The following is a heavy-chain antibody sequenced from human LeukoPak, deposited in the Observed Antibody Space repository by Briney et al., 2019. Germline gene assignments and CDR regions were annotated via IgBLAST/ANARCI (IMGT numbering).Heavy chain of an antibody. J-gene: IGHJ4*02. CDR2: INTDGSST. Sequence: GGSLRLAWAASGFTFSSYWMHWVRQAPGEGLVWVSRINTDGSSTRYADSVKGRFTISRDNAKNTLYLQMNSLRAEDTAVYYCARDTQKWTYYGPPDYWGQGNLVTVSS. D-gene: IGHD3-10*01. CDR1: GFTFSSYW. CDR3: ARDTQKWTYYGPPDY. V-gene: IGHV3-74*01.